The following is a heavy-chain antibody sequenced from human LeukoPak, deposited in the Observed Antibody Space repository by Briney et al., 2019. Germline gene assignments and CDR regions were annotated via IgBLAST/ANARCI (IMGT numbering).Heavy chain of an antibody. CDR3: ARSYSNHLFGMDV. CDR2: IYSGGST. Sequence: PGRSLRLSCAASGFTFSSYAMHWVRQAPGKGLEWVSVIYSGGSTYYADSVKGRVAISRDNSKDTVFLQMSSVRAEDTAVYYCARSYSNHLFGMDVWGQGTTVTVTS. J-gene: IGHJ6*02. V-gene: IGHV3-30*09. D-gene: IGHD4-11*01. CDR1: GFTFSSYA.